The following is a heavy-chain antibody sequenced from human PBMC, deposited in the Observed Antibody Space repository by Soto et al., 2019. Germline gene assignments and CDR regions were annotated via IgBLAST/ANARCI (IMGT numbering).Heavy chain of an antibody. CDR3: ARGISYRWVY. CDR2: IHHSGIT. J-gene: IGHJ4*02. Sequence: QVQLQESGPGLVKPSGTLSLTCAVSADSLSTDYWWSLVRQPPGKGLEWIGEIHHSGITNYIESLKRRDTMSVDKSNNQVSLELTSVAAADTAVYYGARGISYRWVYWGQGPLVTVSS. CDR1: ADSLSTDYW. D-gene: IGHD3-16*02. V-gene: IGHV4-4*02.